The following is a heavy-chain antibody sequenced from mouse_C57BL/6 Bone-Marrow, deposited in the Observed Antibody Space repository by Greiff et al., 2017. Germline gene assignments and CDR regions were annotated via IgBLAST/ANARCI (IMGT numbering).Heavy chain of an antibody. V-gene: IGHV5-6*01. CDR2: ISSGGSYT. Sequence: DVQLVESGGDLVKPGGSLKLSCAASGFTFSSYGMSWVRQTPDKRLEWVATISSGGSYTYYPDSVKGRFTISRDNAKNTLYLQMSSLKSEDTAMYYCARHPRTGSAYWGQGTLVTVSA. CDR1: GFTFSSYG. J-gene: IGHJ3*01. D-gene: IGHD2-10*02. CDR3: ARHPRTGSAY.